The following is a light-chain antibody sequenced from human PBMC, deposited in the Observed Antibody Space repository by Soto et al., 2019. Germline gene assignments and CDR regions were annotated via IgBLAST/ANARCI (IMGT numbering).Light chain of an antibody. CDR1: QSFRGL. CDR2: DAY. V-gene: IGKV3-11*01. J-gene: IGKJ5*01. CDR3: QQRHMWPIT. Sequence: ENVLTQSPVTLSLSPWERATLSCRASQSFRGLLAWYQQKPGQAPRLLIYDAYNRATGIPPRFSGSGSGTDFTLTISSLEPEDSAVYYCQQRHMWPITFGQGTRLEIK.